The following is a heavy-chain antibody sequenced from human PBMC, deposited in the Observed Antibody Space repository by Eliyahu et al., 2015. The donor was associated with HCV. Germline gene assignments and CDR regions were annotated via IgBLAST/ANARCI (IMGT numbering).Heavy chain of an antibody. V-gene: IGHV4-34*01. CDR3: ARGRLEWLLSDPPQLNQFGLDV. Sequence: QVQLRQWGAGLLKPSETLSLTCDVSGGSFSGNYHSWIRQAPGKGLEWIGEIHDTGEPLYSPSLKGRVTISLDTSKIHLSLKMTSVTAADTAVYYCARGRLEWLLSDPPQLNQFGLDVWGQGTTVTVTS. D-gene: IGHD3-3*01. CDR2: IHDTGEP. CDR1: GGSFSGNY. J-gene: IGHJ6*02.